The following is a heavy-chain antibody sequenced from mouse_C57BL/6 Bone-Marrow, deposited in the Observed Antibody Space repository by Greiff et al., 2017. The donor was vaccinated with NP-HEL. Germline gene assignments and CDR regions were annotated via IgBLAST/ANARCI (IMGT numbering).Heavy chain of an antibody. V-gene: IGHV1-69*01. D-gene: IGHD2-3*01. Sequence: VQLQQSGAELVMPGASVKLSCKASGYTFTSYWMHWVKQRPGQGLEWIGEIDPSDSYTNYNQKFKGKSTLTVDKSSSTAYMQLSSLTSEDSAVYYCARSPLYDGYYVPWFAYWGQGTLVTVSA. CDR1: GYTFTSYW. J-gene: IGHJ3*01. CDR3: ARSPLYDGYYVPWFAY. CDR2: IDPSDSYT.